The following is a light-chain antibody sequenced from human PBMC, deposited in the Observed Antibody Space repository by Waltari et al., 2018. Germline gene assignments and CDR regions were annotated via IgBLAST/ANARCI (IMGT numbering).Light chain of an antibody. Sequence: DIKIKQSPSPSFESLGDKVTITCRASQTITSYLNWYQQKPGKAPKLLIYAASSLQSGVPSRFSGSGSGTDFTLTISSLQPEDFATYYCQQSYSTPWTFGQGTKVEIK. CDR3: QQSYSTPWT. CDR1: QTITSY. CDR2: AAS. J-gene: IGKJ1*01. V-gene: IGKV1-39*01.